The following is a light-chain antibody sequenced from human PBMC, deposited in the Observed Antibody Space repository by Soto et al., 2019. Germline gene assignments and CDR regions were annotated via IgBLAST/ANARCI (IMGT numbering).Light chain of an antibody. Sequence: QSVLTQPPSASGSPGQSVAISCTGTSSDIGGYNYVSWYQQHPGKAPKLMIFEVSQRPSGVSNRFSGSKSGNTASLTISGLQAEDEAEYYCSSYTNINTRACVFGTGTKLTVL. CDR1: SSDIGGYNY. J-gene: IGLJ1*01. CDR2: EVS. CDR3: SSYTNINTRACV. V-gene: IGLV2-14*01.